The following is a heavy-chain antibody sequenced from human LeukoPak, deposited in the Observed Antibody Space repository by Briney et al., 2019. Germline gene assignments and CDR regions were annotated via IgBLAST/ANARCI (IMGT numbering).Heavy chain of an antibody. CDR3: ARAPPGLGFDY. D-gene: IGHD1-14*01. CDR2: ISPSGGST. Sequence: ASVKVSCKASGYTFTSYYIHWVRQAPGQGLEWMGIISPSGGSTTYAQKFQGRVTVARDTATGTVYMELSSLRSEDTAVYYCARAPPGLGFDYWGQGTLVTVSS. CDR1: GYTFTSYY. J-gene: IGHJ4*02. V-gene: IGHV1-46*01.